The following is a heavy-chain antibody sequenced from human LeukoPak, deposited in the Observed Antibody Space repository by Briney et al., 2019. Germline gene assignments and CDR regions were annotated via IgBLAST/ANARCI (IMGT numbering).Heavy chain of an antibody. D-gene: IGHD5-18*01. Sequence: SETLSLTCTVSGGSISSSSYYWGWIRQPPGKGLEWIGSIYYSGSTYYNPSLKSRVTISVDTSKNQFSLKLSSVTAADTAVYYCAREDTAPGAFDIWGQGTMVTVSS. CDR1: GGSISSSSYY. CDR2: IYYSGST. J-gene: IGHJ3*02. CDR3: AREDTAPGAFDI. V-gene: IGHV4-39*07.